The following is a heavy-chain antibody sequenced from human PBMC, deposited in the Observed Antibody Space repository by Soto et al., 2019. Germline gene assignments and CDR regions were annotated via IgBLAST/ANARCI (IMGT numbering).Heavy chain of an antibody. CDR3: ARMGSQRYYYYGMDV. CDR2: ISSSSSYI. V-gene: IGHV3-21*01. D-gene: IGHD6-25*01. CDR1: GFTFSSYS. J-gene: IGHJ6*04. Sequence: EVQLVESGGGLVKPGGSLRLSCAASGFTFSSYSMNWVRQAPGKGLEWVSSISSSSSYIYYADSVKGRFTISRDNAKNSPYLQMNTRRAGDTAVYYCARMGSQRYYYYGMDVWGKGTTFTVSS.